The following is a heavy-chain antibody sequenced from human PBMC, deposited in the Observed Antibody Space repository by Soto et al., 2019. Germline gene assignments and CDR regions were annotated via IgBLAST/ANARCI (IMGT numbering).Heavy chain of an antibody. CDR1: GGSISSYY. J-gene: IGHJ6*02. Sequence: SETLSLTCTVSGGSISSYYWSWVRQPPGKGLEWIGEINHSGSTNYNPSLKSRVTISVDTSKNQFSLKLTSVTAADTAVYYCARAARDGGGLYYYYGMDVWGQGTTVT. V-gene: IGHV4-59*08. D-gene: IGHD2-15*01. CDR3: ARAARDGGGLYYYYGMDV. CDR2: INHSGST.